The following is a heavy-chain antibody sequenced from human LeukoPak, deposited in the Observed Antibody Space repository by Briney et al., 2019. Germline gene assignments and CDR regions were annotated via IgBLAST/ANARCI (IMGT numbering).Heavy chain of an antibody. D-gene: IGHD5-24*01. CDR2: ISYDGSNK. J-gene: IGHJ4*02. Sequence: GGSLRLSCAASGFTFSSYGMHWVRQAPGKGLEWVAVISYDGSNKYYADSVKGRFTISRDNSKNTLYLQMNSLRAEDTAVYYCAKDCCVDGYNSYFDYWGQGTLVTVSS. CDR3: AKDCCVDGYNSYFDY. CDR1: GFTFSSYG. V-gene: IGHV3-30*18.